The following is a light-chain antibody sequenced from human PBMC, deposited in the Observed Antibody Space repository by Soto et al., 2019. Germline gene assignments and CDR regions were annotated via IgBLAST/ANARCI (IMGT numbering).Light chain of an antibody. V-gene: IGKV2-30*01. CDR3: MQGKRWPYT. J-gene: IGKJ2*01. CDR2: KVS. CDR1: QSLVTSDGNTY. Sequence: DVVMTQSPLSLPVTVGQPASISCRSSQSLVTSDGNTYLNWFQQRPGQSPRRLIYKVSTRDSGVPDRFSGSESGTDFTLKISRVEAEDVGVYYCMQGKRWPYTFGQGTKLEIK.